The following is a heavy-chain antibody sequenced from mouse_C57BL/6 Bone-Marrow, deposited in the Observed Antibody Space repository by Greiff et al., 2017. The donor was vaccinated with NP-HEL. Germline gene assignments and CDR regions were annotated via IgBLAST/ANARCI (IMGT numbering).Heavy chain of an antibody. Sequence: QVQLTASGAGMARPGASVKLSCKASGYTFTSYGISWVKQSTGQGLEWIGEIYPRSGNTYYNEKFKGKATLTADKSSSTAYMELRSLTSEDSAVYFCARWEDWDKAWFAYWGQGTLVTVSA. J-gene: IGHJ3*01. CDR3: ARWEDWDKAWFAY. D-gene: IGHD4-1*01. CDR1: GYTFTSYG. V-gene: IGHV1-81*01. CDR2: IYPRSGNT.